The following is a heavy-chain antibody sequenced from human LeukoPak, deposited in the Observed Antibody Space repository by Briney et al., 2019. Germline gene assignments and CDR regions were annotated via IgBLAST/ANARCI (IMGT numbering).Heavy chain of an antibody. CDR1: GGSISSGGYY. CDR2: IYYSGST. D-gene: IGHD5-12*01. CDR3: ARLTRGDYFDY. J-gene: IGHJ4*02. V-gene: IGHV4-61*08. Sequence: SQTLSLTCTVSGGSISSGGYYWSWIRQPPGKGLEWIGYIYYSGSTNYNPSLKSRVTISVDTSKNQFSLKLSSVTAADTAVYYCARLTRGDYFDYWGQGTLVTVSS.